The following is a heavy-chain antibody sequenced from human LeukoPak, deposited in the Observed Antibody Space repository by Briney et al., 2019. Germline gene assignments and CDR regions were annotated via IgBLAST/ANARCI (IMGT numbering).Heavy chain of an antibody. V-gene: IGHV3-66*01. CDR2: IYSGGST. CDR3: ARDRSGWYDY. J-gene: IGHJ4*02. CDR1: GFTVSSNY. Sequence: GGSLRLSCAASGFTVSSNYMSWVRQAPGKGLEWVSVIYSGGSTYYADSVKGRFTISRDNSKNTLYLQMNSLRAEDTAVYYRARDRSGWYDYWGQGTLVTVSS. D-gene: IGHD6-19*01.